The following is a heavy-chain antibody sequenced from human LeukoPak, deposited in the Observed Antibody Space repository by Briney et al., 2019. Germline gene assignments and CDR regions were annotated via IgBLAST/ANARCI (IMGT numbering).Heavy chain of an antibody. J-gene: IGHJ4*02. CDR3: ARTRSGQGYYFDY. V-gene: IGHV3-74*01. D-gene: IGHD2-15*01. Sequence: GGSLRLSCAAFGFTFSNYWMHWVRQAPGKGLVWVSRLSSDGSSTNYVDSVKGRFTISRDNAKNSLHLQMNSLRDEDTAVYYCARTRSGQGYYFDYWGQGTLVTVSS. CDR2: LSSDGSST. CDR1: GFTFSNYW.